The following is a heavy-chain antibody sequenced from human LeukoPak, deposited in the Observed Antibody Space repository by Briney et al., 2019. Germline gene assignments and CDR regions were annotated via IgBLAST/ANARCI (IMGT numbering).Heavy chain of an antibody. D-gene: IGHD3-9*01. CDR1: GFTVSSNY. Sequence: GGSLRLSCAASGFTVSSNYMSWVRQAPGKGLEWVSVIYSGGSTYYADSVKGRFTISRDNFKNPLYLQMNSLRAEDTAVYYCARAKRYFDWLLYDYWGQGTLVTVSS. J-gene: IGHJ4*02. CDR2: IYSGGST. V-gene: IGHV3-66*02. CDR3: ARAKRYFDWLLYDY.